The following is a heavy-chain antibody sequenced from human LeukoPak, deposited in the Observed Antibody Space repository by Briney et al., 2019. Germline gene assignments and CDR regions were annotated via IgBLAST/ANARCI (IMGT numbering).Heavy chain of an antibody. Sequence: PSETLSLTCAVYGGSFSGYYWSWIRQPPGKGLEWIGEINHSGSTNYNPSLKSRVTISVDTSKNQFSLKLSSVTAADTAVYYCARGPIPGTRHWLDPWGQGTLVTVSA. V-gene: IGHV4-34*01. CDR2: INHSGST. CDR1: GGSFSGYY. D-gene: IGHD1-1*01. CDR3: ARGPIPGTRHWLDP. J-gene: IGHJ5*02.